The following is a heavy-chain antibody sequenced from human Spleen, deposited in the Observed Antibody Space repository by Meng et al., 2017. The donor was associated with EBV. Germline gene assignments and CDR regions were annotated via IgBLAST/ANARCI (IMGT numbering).Heavy chain of an antibody. J-gene: IGHJ4*02. D-gene: IGHD6-13*01. CDR2: ISNSGNT. CDR1: GGSISDSSNY. V-gene: IGHV4-39*07. CDR3: ARDTTRIAAAVMLDY. Sequence: QMQLQESGPGLVKPSETLSLTCSVSGGSISDSSNYWGWIRQPPGKGLEWIGSISNSGNTYQNPSLKSRVIISQDTSKNQFSLKLSSVTAADSAVYYCARDTTRIAAAVMLDYWGQGTLVTVSS.